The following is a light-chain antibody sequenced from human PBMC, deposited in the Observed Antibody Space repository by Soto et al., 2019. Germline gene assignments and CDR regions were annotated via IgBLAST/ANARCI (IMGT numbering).Light chain of an antibody. CDR2: AAS. Sequence: IQLTQSPSSLSASVGDRVTITFRASQGISSYLAWYQQKPGKAPKLLIYAASNLQGGVPSRFSGTGSGTDFTLTISSLQPEDFATYYCQQLNSYPLTFGGGTKVDIK. V-gene: IGKV1-9*01. CDR3: QQLNSYPLT. CDR1: QGISSY. J-gene: IGKJ4*01.